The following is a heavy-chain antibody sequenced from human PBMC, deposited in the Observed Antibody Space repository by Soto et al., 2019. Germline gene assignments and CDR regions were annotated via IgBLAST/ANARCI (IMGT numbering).Heavy chain of an antibody. V-gene: IGHV4-39*01. J-gene: IGHJ4*02. Sequence: QLQLQESGPGLVKPSETLSLTCTVSGGSISSSSYYWGWIRQPPGKGLEWIGSIYYSGSTYYNPSLKSRVTISVDTSKNQFSLKLSSVTAADTAVYYCASKSLGYSYGYFDYWGQGTLVTVSS. D-gene: IGHD5-18*01. CDR1: GGSISSSSYY. CDR3: ASKSLGYSYGYFDY. CDR2: IYYSGST.